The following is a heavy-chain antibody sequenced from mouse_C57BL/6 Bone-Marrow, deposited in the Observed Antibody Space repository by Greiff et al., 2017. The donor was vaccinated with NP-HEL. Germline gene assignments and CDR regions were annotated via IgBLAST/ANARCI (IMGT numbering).Heavy chain of an antibody. V-gene: IGHV5-4*01. CDR1: GFTFSSYA. CDR2: ISDGGSYT. CDR3: ARDRITTGDV. J-gene: IGHJ1*03. Sequence: GQLVESGGGLVKPGGSLKLSCAASGFTFSSYAMSWVRQTPEKRLEWVATISDGGSYTYYPDNVKGRFTISRDNAKNNLYLQMSHLKSEDTAMYYCARDRITTGDVWGTGTTVTVSS. D-gene: IGHD1-1*01.